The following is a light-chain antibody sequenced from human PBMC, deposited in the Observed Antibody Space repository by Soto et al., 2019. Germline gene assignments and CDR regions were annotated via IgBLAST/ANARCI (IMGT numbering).Light chain of an antibody. J-gene: IGKJ4*01. CDR1: QGISSY. V-gene: IGKV1-9*01. CDR2: AAS. CDR3: QQLSTYPLT. Sequence: IQLTQSPSSLSASVGDRVTITCRVSQGISSYLAWYQQKPGKAPKLLIYAASTLQSGVPSRFSGSGSGTDFTLTISSLQPEDFATYYCQQLSTYPLTFGGGTKVDIK.